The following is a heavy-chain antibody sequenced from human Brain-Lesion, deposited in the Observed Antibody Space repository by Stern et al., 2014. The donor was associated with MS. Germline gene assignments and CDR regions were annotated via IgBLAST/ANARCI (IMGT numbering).Heavy chain of an antibody. Sequence: QVQLLQPGAEVKKPGASVKVSCKVSGYTLTELSMHWVRQAPRKGLEWMGGFDPEDGETIYAKKFQGRVNMTEDTSTGTAYMELSSLRSEDTAVYYCATLSPGAGGNYYRHFDYWGQGTLVTVSS. V-gene: IGHV1-24*01. D-gene: IGHD1-26*01. CDR2: FDPEDGET. J-gene: IGHJ4*02. CDR1: GYTLTELS. CDR3: ATLSPGAGGNYYRHFDY.